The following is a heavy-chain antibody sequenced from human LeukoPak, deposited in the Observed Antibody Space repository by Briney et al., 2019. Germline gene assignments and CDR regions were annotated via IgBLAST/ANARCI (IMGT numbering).Heavy chain of an antibody. D-gene: IGHD3-10*01. CDR1: GFTFSSYW. V-gene: IGHV3-30*02. CDR2: IRYDGSNK. J-gene: IGHJ6*03. Sequence: PGGSLRLSCAASGFTFSSYWMSWVRQAPGKGLEWVAFIRYDGSNKYYADSVKGRFTISRDNSKNTLYLQMSSLRAEDTAVYYRAKAGLLWFAELTYYYMDVWGKGTTVTISS. CDR3: AKAGLLWFAELTYYYMDV.